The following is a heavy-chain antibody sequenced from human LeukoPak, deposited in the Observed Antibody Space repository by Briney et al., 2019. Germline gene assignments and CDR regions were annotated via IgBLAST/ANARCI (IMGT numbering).Heavy chain of an antibody. CDR2: IIPILGIA. Sequence: SVKVSCKASGGTFSSYAISWVRQAPGQGLEWMGRIIPILGIANYAQKFQGRVTITADKSTSTAYMELSSLRSEDTAVYYCARVTYDSSEGAFDIRGQGTMVTVSS. J-gene: IGHJ3*02. V-gene: IGHV1-69*04. CDR1: GGTFSSYA. D-gene: IGHD3-22*01. CDR3: ARVTYDSSEGAFDI.